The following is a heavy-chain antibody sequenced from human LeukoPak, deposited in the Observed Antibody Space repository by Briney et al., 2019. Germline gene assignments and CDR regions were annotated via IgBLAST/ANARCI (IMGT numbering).Heavy chain of an antibody. D-gene: IGHD2-21*01. Sequence: PGGSLRLSCAASGFTFSSYWMHWVRQDPGKGLVWVSRIKSEGSSTNYADSVKGRFTISRDNAKNTLYLQMNSLRAEDTAVYYCARVGMISYSFDYWGQGTLVTVSS. CDR1: GFTFSSYW. V-gene: IGHV3-74*01. J-gene: IGHJ4*02. CDR2: IKSEGSST. CDR3: ARVGMISYSFDY.